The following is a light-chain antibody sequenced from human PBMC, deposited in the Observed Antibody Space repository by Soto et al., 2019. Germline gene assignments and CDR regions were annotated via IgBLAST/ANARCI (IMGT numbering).Light chain of an antibody. CDR2: QNN. J-gene: IGLJ2*01. CDR1: SSNIGAGYD. CDR3: QSYDSSLSAVV. V-gene: IGLV1-40*01. Sequence: QSVLTQPPSVSGAPGQRVSISCTGSSSNIGAGYDVHWYEHLPGTAPKLLIYQNNNRPSGVPDRFSGSKSGTSASLAITGFQAEDEADYYCQSYDSSLSAVVFGGGTKLTVL.